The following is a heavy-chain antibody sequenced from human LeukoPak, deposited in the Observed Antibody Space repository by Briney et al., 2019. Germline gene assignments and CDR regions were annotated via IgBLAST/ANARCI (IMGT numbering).Heavy chain of an antibody. D-gene: IGHD2-15*01. J-gene: IGHJ4*02. CDR3: ARLRYCSGGSCYPFDY. Sequence: GESLKISCKGSGYSFTSYWSGWVRQMPGKGLGWMGIIYPGDSDTRYSPSFQGQVTISADKSISTAYLQWSSLKASDTAMYYCARLRYCSGGSCYPFDYWGQGTLVTVSS. V-gene: IGHV5-51*01. CDR2: IYPGDSDT. CDR1: GYSFTSYW.